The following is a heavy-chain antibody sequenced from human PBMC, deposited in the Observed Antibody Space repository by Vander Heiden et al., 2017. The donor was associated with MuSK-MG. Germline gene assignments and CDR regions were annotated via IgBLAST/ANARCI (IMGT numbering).Heavy chain of an antibody. CDR3: AKDKSPSGWPFWYFDL. D-gene: IGHD6-19*01. CDR2: IRSSTGYT. Sequence: QVQLVESGGGLVKPGGSLRLSCAASGFTFSDHYMSWVRQAPGKGLEWVSYIRSSTGYTNYADSVKGRFTISIDNAKNSLYLQINSLRAEDTAVYYCAKDKSPSGWPFWYFDLWGRGTLVTVSS. V-gene: IGHV3-11*05. J-gene: IGHJ2*01. CDR1: GFTFSDHY.